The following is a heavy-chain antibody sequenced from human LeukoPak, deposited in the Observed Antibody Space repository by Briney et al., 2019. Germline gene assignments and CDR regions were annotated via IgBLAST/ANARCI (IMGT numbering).Heavy chain of an antibody. CDR3: AKDPHYYDSSGYQFDY. V-gene: IGHV3-23*01. CDR2: ISGSGGST. CDR1: GFTFSSYA. Sequence: PGGSLRLSCAASGFTFSSYAMSWVRQAPGKGLEWVSAISGSGGSTYYADSVKGRFTISRDNSKNTLYLQMNSLRAEDTAVYYCAKDPHYYDSSGYQFDYWGQGTLVTVSS. D-gene: IGHD3-22*01. J-gene: IGHJ4*02.